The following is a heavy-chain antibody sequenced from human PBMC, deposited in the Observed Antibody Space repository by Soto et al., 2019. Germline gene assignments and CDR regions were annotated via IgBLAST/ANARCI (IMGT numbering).Heavy chain of an antibody. J-gene: IGHJ4*02. CDR1: GGSISSGGYY. Sequence: SETQSLTCTVSGGSISSGGYYWSWIRQHPGKGLEWIGYIYYSGSTYYNPSLKSRVTISVDTSKNQFSLKLSSVTAADTAVYYCARESRIAAAGTRFDYWGQGTLVTVSS. CDR3: ARESRIAAAGTRFDY. CDR2: IYYSGST. D-gene: IGHD6-13*01. V-gene: IGHV4-31*03.